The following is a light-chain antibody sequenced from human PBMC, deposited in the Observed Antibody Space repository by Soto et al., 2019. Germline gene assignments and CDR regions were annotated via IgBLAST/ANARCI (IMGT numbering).Light chain of an antibody. CDR3: QQYNIWPLWT. CDR1: ESVTSS. J-gene: IGKJ1*01. Sequence: TQSPATLSLSPGDRATLSCRASESVTSSLAWYQQKPGQPPRLLIYAASTRATDVPARLSGGGSETEFTLTISSLQSEDFAVYFCQQYNIWPLWTFGQGTKVDIK. CDR2: AAS. V-gene: IGKV3-15*01.